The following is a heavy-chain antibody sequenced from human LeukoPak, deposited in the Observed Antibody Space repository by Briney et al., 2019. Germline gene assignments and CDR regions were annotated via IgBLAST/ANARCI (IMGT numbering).Heavy chain of an antibody. V-gene: IGHV3-30*02. Sequence: GGSLRLSCAASGFTFSYYGMHWVRQAPGKGLEWVAFIRYDGNDKFYADSVKGRFTISRDNSRSTLYLQMNSLRTDDTALYYCAKDLMRDRWFGESWGQGTLVTVSA. CDR2: IRYDGNDK. CDR3: AKDLMRDRWFGES. D-gene: IGHD3-10*01. CDR1: GFTFSYYG. J-gene: IGHJ5*02.